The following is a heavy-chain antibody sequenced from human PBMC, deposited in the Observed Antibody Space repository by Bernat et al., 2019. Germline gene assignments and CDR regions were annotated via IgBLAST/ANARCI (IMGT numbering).Heavy chain of an antibody. V-gene: IGHV3-33*01. D-gene: IGHD1-7*01. CDR3: ARDGVPLNYYWNYGRYYYYYYMDV. Sequence: QVQLVESGGGVVQPGRSLRLSCAASGFTFSSYGMHWVRQAPGKGLEWVAVIWYDGSNKYYADSVKGRFTISRDNSKNTLYLKMNSLRAEDTAVYYCARDGVPLNYYWNYGRYYYYYYMDVWGKGTTVTVSS. CDR2: IWYDGSNK. J-gene: IGHJ6*03. CDR1: GFTFSSYG.